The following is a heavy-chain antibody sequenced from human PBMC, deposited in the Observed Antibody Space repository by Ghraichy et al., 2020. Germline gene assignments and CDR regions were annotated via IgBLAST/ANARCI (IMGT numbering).Heavy chain of an antibody. D-gene: IGHD6-19*01. CDR3: ARPIAVAGNFDY. Sequence: GGSLRLSCAASGFTFSSYSMNWVRQAPGKGLEWVSSISSSSSYIYYADSVKGRFTISRDNAKNSLYLQMNSLRAEDTAVYYCARPIAVAGNFDYWGQGTLVTVSS. CDR2: ISSSSSYI. J-gene: IGHJ4*02. CDR1: GFTFSSYS. V-gene: IGHV3-21*01.